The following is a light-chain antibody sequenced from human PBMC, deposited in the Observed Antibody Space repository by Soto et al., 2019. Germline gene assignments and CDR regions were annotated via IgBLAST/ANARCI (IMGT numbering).Light chain of an antibody. V-gene: IGKV1-5*01. Sequence: DIQMTQSPSTLSSSVGDRVTITCRATESVSRRLAWYRQKPGTVAKLLIYDASSLEGGVPSRFSGSGSGTEFTLPISSLQPDDFATYYCQHYNGRSPNFCQGTRREIK. J-gene: IGKJ5*01. CDR1: ESVSRR. CDR3: QHYNGRSPN. CDR2: DAS.